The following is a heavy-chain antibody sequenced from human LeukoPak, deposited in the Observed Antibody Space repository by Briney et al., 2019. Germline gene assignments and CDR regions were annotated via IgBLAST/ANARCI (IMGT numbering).Heavy chain of an antibody. CDR2: ISYDGSNK. CDR1: GSTFSSYA. CDR3: ARGPEWEPYYFDY. Sequence: GGSLRLSCAASGSTFSSYAMHWVRQATGKGLEWVAVISYDGSNKSYADSVKGRFTISRDNSKNTLYLQMNSLRAEDTAVYYCARGPEWEPYYFDYWGQGTLVTVSS. V-gene: IGHV3-30-3*01. D-gene: IGHD1-26*01. J-gene: IGHJ4*02.